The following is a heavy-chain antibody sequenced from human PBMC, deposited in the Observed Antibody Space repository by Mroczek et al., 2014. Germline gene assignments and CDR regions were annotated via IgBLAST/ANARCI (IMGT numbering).Heavy chain of an antibody. V-gene: IGHV3-23*04. J-gene: IGHJ6*02. CDR3: AKDQTLGVVKPYYYGMDV. D-gene: IGHD3-3*01. CDR2: ISGSGGST. Sequence: VQLVQSGGGLVQPGGSLRLSCAASGFTFSSYAMSWVRRAPGKGLEWVSAISGSGGSTYYADSVKGRFTISRDNSKNTLYLQMNSLRAEDMAVYYCAKDQTLGVVKPYYYGMDVWGQGTTVTVSS. CDR1: GFTFSSYA.